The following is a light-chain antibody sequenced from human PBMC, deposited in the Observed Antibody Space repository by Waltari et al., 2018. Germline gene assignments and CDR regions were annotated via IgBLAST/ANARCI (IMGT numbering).Light chain of an antibody. CDR1: QSVLFSPDNKNY. CDR3: QQYYDNPRA. V-gene: IGKV4-1*01. CDR2: WAS. Sequence: DIVMTQSPDALTLSLGERATINCKSSQSVLFSPDNKNYLAWYQQKPGQPPKVLFYWASTRASGVPERFSGSGSGTYVPLTISSLQREDAAVYYCQQYYDNPRAFGQGTKVDIK. J-gene: IGKJ1*01.